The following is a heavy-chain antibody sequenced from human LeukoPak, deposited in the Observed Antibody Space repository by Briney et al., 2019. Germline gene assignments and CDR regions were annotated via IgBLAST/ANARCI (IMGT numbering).Heavy chain of an antibody. CDR1: GYSFTDYY. V-gene: IGHV1-2*02. J-gene: IGHJ5*02. CDR2: INTKSGRT. CDR3: ARADFIDAGPYLIGP. Sequence: ASVKVTCKTSGYSFTDYYIHWVRQAPGQGLEWMGWINTKSGRTSSARKFQGRVTMTRDPSITTVYMDMAWLTSDDTAIYFCARADFIDAGPYLIGPWGQGTLVTVSS. D-gene: IGHD3-3*01.